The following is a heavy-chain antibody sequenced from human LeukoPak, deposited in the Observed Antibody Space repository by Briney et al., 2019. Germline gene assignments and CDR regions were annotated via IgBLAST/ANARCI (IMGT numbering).Heavy chain of an antibody. CDR2: ISGSGGNT. CDR3: ARPLAGCRGGRCRAHFDY. Sequence: GGCLRLSCAASGFTFNNYAMSWVRQAPGKGLEWVSSISGSGGNTYYADSVKGRFTISRDNSKNTLYLQMNSLRAADTAVYYCARPLAGCRGGRCRAHFDYWGQGTLVTVSS. D-gene: IGHD2-15*01. J-gene: IGHJ4*02. V-gene: IGHV3-23*01. CDR1: GFTFNNYA.